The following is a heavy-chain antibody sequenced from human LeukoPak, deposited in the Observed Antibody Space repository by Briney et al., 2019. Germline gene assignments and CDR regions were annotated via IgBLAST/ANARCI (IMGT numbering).Heavy chain of an antibody. Sequence: KSSETPSLTCAVYGGSFSGYYWSWIRQPPGKGLEWIGEINHSGSTNYNPSLKSRVTISVDTSKNQFSLKLSSVTAADTAVYYCARGRITDSSGYYYVRHDDYWGQGTLVTVSS. D-gene: IGHD3-22*01. V-gene: IGHV4-34*01. CDR1: GGSFSGYY. J-gene: IGHJ4*02. CDR3: ARGRITDSSGYYYVRHDDY. CDR2: INHSGST.